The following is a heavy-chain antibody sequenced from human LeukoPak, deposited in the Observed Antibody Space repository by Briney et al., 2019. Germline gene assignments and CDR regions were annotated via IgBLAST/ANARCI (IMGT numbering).Heavy chain of an antibody. CDR1: GFTFSSNW. CDR3: ASQVVGAAFDP. D-gene: IGHD2-15*01. Sequence: PGGSLRLSCAASGFTFSSNWMHWVRQPPGKGLVWVSRIKSDGTMTNYADSVKGRFTISRDNAKNTLYLQMNSLRAEDTAVYYCASQVVGAAFDPWGQGTLVTVSS. V-gene: IGHV3-74*01. CDR2: IKSDGTMT. J-gene: IGHJ5*02.